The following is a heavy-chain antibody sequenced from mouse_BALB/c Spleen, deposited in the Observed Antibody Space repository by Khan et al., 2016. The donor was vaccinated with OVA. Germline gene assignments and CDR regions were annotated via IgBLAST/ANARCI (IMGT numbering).Heavy chain of an antibody. CDR1: GYSFTSFY. CDR2: IDPFNGGT. D-gene: IGHD4-1*01. V-gene: IGHV1S135*01. CDR3: TRLGITPWFAY. J-gene: IGHJ3*01. Sequence: VQLQQSGPELMKPGTSVKISCKASGYSFTSFYIHWVKQSHGKSLEWGGYIDPFNGGTNYNQQFKDKASLTVDKSSSTAYMHLNSLTSEDTAVYVCTRLGITPWFAYWGQGTLVSVSA.